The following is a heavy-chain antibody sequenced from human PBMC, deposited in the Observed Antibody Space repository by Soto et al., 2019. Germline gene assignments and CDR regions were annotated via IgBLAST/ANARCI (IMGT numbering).Heavy chain of an antibody. CDR2: IWYDGSNK. D-gene: IGHD1-26*01. V-gene: IGHV3-33*01. CDR1: GFTFSSYG. Sequence: QVQLVESGGGVVQPGRSLRLSCAASGFTFSSYGMHWVRQAPGKGLEWVAVIWYDGSNKYYADSVKGRFTISRDNSKNTLYLQVNSLRAEDTAVYYCARRDSGSPMLGAFDIWGQGTMVTVSS. J-gene: IGHJ3*02. CDR3: ARRDSGSPMLGAFDI.